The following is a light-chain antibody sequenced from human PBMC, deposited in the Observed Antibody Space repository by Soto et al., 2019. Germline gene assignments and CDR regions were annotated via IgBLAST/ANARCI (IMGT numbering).Light chain of an antibody. V-gene: IGKV3D-15*01. Sequence: EIVLTQSPATLSLSPGERATVSCRASENIRTYTAWYQQKPGQAPRLLIYDASNRATGVPARFSGSGSGTDFTLTINSLQSEDFAVYYCQRYNNWPLTFGGGTKVESK. CDR1: ENIRTY. CDR2: DAS. CDR3: QRYNNWPLT. J-gene: IGKJ4*01.